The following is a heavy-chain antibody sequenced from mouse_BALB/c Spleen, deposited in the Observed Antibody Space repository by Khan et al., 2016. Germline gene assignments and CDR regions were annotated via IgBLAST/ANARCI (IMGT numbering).Heavy chain of an antibody. Sequence: QVQLQQSGPELKKPGETVKISCKASGYTFRNYGINWVTQAPGKGLKWMGWINTNTEESIFAEEFKGRFAFSLETSASTAYLQINNLKNEDTATYFCAIYGSSAYFDSWGRGTTLTVSS. CDR2: INTNTEES. CDR3: AIYGSSAYFDS. J-gene: IGHJ2*01. CDR1: GYTFRNYG. D-gene: IGHD1-1*01. V-gene: IGHV9-3*02.